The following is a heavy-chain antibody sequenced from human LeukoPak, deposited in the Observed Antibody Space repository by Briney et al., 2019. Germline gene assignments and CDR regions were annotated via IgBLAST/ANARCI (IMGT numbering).Heavy chain of an antibody. CDR2: IYYTGAT. D-gene: IGHD6-19*01. CDR3: AXYGNSGWVIDN. J-gene: IGHJ4*02. CDR1: GGSIGNNY. Sequence: PSETLSLTCTVSGGSIGNNYWTWIRQPPGKGLEYIGYIYYTGATNYNPSLKSRVTISVDTSKSQFSLKLSSVTAADTAVYFCAXYGNSGWVIDNWGQGALVTVSS. V-gene: IGHV4-59*08.